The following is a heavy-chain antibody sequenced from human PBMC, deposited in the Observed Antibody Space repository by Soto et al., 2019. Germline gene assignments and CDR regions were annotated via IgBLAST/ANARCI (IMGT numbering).Heavy chain of an antibody. CDR1: GFTFSGYA. D-gene: IGHD6-19*01. CDR2: ISSDGSST. CDR3: ARDGWIDY. J-gene: IGHJ4*02. Sequence: GGSLRLSCAASGFTFSGYAMHWVRQAPGKGLVWVSYISSDGSSTSYADSVKGRFTISRDNAKNTLYLQMNSLRAEDTAVYYCARDGWIDYWGQGTVVTVSS. V-gene: IGHV3-74*01.